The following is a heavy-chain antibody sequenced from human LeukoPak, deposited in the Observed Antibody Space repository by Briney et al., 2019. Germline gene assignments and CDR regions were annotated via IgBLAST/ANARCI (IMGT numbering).Heavy chain of an antibody. J-gene: IGHJ4*02. CDR3: ARREYGSGSYHLVY. V-gene: IGHV1-8*01. D-gene: IGHD3-10*01. CDR2: MNPNSGNT. Sequence: GASVTVSCKASGYTFTSYDINWVRQATGQGLEWMGWMNPNSGNTGYAQKFQGRVTMTTNTSISTASMELSSLRSEDTAVYYCARREYGSGSYHLVYWGQGTLVTVSS. CDR1: GYTFTSYD.